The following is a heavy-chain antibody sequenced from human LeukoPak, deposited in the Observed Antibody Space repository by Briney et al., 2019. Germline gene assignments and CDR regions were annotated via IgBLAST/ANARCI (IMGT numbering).Heavy chain of an antibody. V-gene: IGHV3-30*02. CDR3: AKDQYYDILTGYYMVPFDY. D-gene: IGHD3-9*01. J-gene: IGHJ4*02. Sequence: SVKGRFTISRDNSKNTLYLQMNSLRAEDTAVYYCAKDQYYDILTGYYMVPFDYWGQGTLVTVSS.